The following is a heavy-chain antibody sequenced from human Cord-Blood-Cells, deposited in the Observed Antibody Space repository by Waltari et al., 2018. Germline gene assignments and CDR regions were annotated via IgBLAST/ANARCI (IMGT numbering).Heavy chain of an antibody. J-gene: IGHJ4*02. CDR1: GCTFSRYA. CDR2: ISGSVGST. V-gene: IGHV3-23*01. CDR3: AKGIVGATGSFDY. D-gene: IGHD1-26*01. Sequence: EVQLLESGGGLVQPGGSLSLPCAASGCTFSRYAMSRVRQAPGKGLEGVSAISGSVGSTYYADSVKGRFTISRDNSKNTLYLQMNSLRAEDTAVYYCAKGIVGATGSFDYWGQGTLVTVSS.